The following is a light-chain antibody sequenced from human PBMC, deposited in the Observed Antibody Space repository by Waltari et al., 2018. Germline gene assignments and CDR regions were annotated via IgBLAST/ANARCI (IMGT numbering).Light chain of an antibody. CDR3: QQSGGSFPIT. J-gene: IGKJ5*01. CDR1: QSISSSF. V-gene: IGKV3-20*01. CDR2: EAS. Sequence: EIVLTQSPGTLSVSPGERATLSCRASQSISSSFLAWYKQKPGQSPRLLIYEASARATRIPDRFSGSGSVTDFTLTISRLEPQYFALYYCQQSGGSFPITFGHGTRLEIK.